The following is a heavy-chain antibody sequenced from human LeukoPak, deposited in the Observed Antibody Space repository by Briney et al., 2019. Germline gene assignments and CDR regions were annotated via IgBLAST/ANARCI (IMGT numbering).Heavy chain of an antibody. V-gene: IGHV1-3*01. Sequence: ASVKVSCKASGYTFTSYAMHWVRQAPGQRLEWMGWINAGNGNTKYSQKFQGRVTITRDTSASTAYMELSRLRSEDTAVYYCARGYAGYCSGGSCHSDYFDYWGQGTLVTVSS. CDR3: ARGYAGYCSGGSCHSDYFDY. J-gene: IGHJ4*02. CDR1: GYTFTSYA. CDR2: INAGNGNT. D-gene: IGHD2-15*01.